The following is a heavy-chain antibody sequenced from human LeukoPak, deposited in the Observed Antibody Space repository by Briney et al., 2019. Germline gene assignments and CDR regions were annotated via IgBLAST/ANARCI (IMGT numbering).Heavy chain of an antibody. J-gene: IGHJ5*01. D-gene: IGHD3-10*01. V-gene: IGHV4-38-2*02. CDR2: IHHSGTV. Sequence: TSETLSLTSVVSEYSISSGYYCGWIRQSPGRGLEWIGSIHHSGTVYYNPSLQSRVTISVDMSKNHFSLNLPSVTAADSGVYYFARDQASYRSRGCFDSWGQGTLVIVSS. CDR3: ARDQASYRSRGCFDS. CDR1: EYSISSGYY.